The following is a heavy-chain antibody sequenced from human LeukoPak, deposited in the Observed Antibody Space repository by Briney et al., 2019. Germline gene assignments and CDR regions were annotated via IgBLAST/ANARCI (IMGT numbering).Heavy chain of an antibody. V-gene: IGHV1-2*02. J-gene: IGHJ5*02. CDR3: ARDDCSSTSCYSRFDP. CDR2: INPNSGGT. D-gene: IGHD2-2*01. CDR1: GYTFTGYY. Sequence: ASVKVSCKASGYTFTGYYMHWVGQAPGQGLEWMGWINPNSGGTNYAQKFQGRVTMTRDTSISTAYMELSRLRSDDTAVYYCARDDCSSTSCYSRFDPWGQGALVTVSS.